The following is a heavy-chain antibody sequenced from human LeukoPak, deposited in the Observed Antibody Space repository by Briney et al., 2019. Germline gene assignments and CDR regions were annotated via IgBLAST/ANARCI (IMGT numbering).Heavy chain of an antibody. J-gene: IGHJ5*02. Sequence: SETLSLTCAVYGGSFSGYHWSWIRQPPGKGLEWIGEINHSGSTNYNPSLKSRVTISVDTSKNQFSLKLSSVTAADTAVYYCARGRRDNWFDPWGQGTLVTVSS. V-gene: IGHV4-34*01. CDR1: GGSFSGYH. CDR3: ARGRRDNWFDP. CDR2: INHSGST.